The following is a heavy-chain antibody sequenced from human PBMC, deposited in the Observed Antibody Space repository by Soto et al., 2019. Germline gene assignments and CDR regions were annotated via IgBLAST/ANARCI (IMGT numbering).Heavy chain of an antibody. V-gene: IGHV4-30-2*01. Sequence: SETLSLTCAVSGGSISSCGYSWSWIRQPPGKGLEWIGYIYHSGSTYYNPSLKSRVTISVDRSKSQFSLKLSSVTAADTAVYYCARGEYYFDYWGQGTLVTVSS. CDR2: IYHSGST. CDR1: GGSISSCGYS. J-gene: IGHJ4*02. CDR3: ARGEYYFDY.